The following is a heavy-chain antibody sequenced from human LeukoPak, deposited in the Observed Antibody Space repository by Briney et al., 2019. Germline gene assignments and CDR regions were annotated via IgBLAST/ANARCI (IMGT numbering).Heavy chain of an antibody. V-gene: IGHV4-59*12. CDR2: IYYSGST. CDR1: GGSISSYY. CDR3: ARGTYTAMVV. Sequence: TASETLSLTCTVSGGSISSYYWSWIRQPPGKGLEWIGYIYYSGSTNYNPSLKSRVTISVDTSKNQFSLKLSSVTAADTAVYYCARGTYTAMVVWGQGTLVTVSS. D-gene: IGHD5-18*01. J-gene: IGHJ4*02.